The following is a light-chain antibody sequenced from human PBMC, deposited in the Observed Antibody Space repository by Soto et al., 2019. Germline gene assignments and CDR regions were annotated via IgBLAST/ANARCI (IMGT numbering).Light chain of an antibody. CDR2: DIS. V-gene: IGKV3-11*01. J-gene: IGKJ5*01. CDR1: QSVSSS. CDR3: QQRSNPIT. Sequence: EIVLTRAPAKLSVSPVERTNLSCRASQSVSSSLAWYQQKPGQAPRLLIYDISTRAAAIPARFSGSGSGTDFPLTVSSLAPEDFALYYRQQRSNPITFGQGTRLEIK.